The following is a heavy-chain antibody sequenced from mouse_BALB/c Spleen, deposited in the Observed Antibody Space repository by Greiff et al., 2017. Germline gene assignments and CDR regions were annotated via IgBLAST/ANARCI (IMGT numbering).Heavy chain of an antibody. Sequence: ESGPGLVKPSQSLSLTCSVTGYSITSGYYWNWIRQFPGNKLEWMGYISYDGSNNYNPSLKNRISITRDTSKNQFFLKLNSVTTEDTATYYCARDPYYGNYGDFDYWGQGTTLTVSS. CDR3: ARDPYYGNYGDFDY. D-gene: IGHD2-10*01. CDR1: GYSITSGYY. J-gene: IGHJ2*01. V-gene: IGHV3-6*02. CDR2: ISYDGSN.